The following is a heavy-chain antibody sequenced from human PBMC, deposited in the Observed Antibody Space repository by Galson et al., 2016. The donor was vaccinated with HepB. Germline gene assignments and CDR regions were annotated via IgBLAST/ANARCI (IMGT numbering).Heavy chain of an antibody. CDR3: ARELTSHFELDY. D-gene: IGHD2-2*01. J-gene: IGHJ4*02. CDR1: GFTFGDYW. V-gene: IGHV3-7*01. CDR2: IRRDGSQI. Sequence: SLRLSCAASGFTFGDYWMTWVRQAPGRGLEWVANIRRDGSQINYMDSVKGRFSISRDNSMNTLYLQMINLRDDDTGVYFCARELTSHFELDYWGQGALVIVSS.